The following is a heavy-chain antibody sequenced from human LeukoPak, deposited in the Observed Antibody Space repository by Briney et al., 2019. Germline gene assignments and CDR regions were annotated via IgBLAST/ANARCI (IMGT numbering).Heavy chain of an antibody. CDR1: GGSISSYF. CDR3: ARVLDLSKRGLDAFDI. D-gene: IGHD3-16*01. J-gene: IGHJ3*02. CDR2: VYYSGST. V-gene: IGHV4-59*01. Sequence: SETLPLTCTVSGGSISSYFWSWIRQPPGKGLEMIGYVYYSGSTNYNLSLKSRVTISVDTSKKQFSLKLSSATAADTAVYYCARVLDLSKRGLDAFDIWGQGTMVTVSS.